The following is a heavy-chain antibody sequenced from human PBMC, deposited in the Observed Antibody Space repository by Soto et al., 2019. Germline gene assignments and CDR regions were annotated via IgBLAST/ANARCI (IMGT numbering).Heavy chain of an antibody. CDR1: GGTFSGHA. V-gene: IGHV1-69*06. CDR3: ARGPNWGYRFDS. J-gene: IGHJ4*02. CDR2: LIPLFGTT. Sequence: QVQLVQSGAEVKKPGSSVKVSCEASGGTFSGHAISWVRQAPGQGPEWMGGLIPLFGTTQHAQNFQGRLTITADKSTRTAYMELTSLRFDDPAIYYCARGPNWGYRFDSWGQGPLVTVSS. D-gene: IGHD7-27*01.